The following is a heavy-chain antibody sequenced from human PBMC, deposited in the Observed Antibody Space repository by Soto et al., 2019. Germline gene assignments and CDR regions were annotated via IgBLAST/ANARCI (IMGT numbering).Heavy chain of an antibody. D-gene: IGHD6-19*01. CDR1: GYTFTSFD. CDR2: MNPNSGNT. J-gene: IGHJ4*02. CDR3: ARAYTWGVAVAGT. V-gene: IGHV1-8*01. Sequence: ASVKVSCKASGYTFTSFDINWVRQATGQGLEWMGWMNPNSGNTGYAQKFQGRVTMTRNTSISTAYMELGSLSSEDTAVYYCARAYTWGVAVAGTWGQGTLVTVSS.